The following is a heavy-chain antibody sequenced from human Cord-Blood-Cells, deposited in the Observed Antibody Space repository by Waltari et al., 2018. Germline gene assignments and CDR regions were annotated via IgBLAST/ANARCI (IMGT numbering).Heavy chain of an antibody. CDR2: IIPILGIA. V-gene: IGHV1-69*09. CDR3: ARGRGDLRGGDYDAFDI. D-gene: IGHD4-17*01. J-gene: IGHJ3*02. CDR1: GGTFSSYA. Sequence: QVQLVQSGAEVKKPGSSVKVSCKASGGTFSSYAISWVRQAPGQGLEWMGRIIPILGIANYAQKFQGRVTITADKSTSTAYMELSSLRSEDTAVYYCARGRGDLRGGDYDAFDIWGQGTMVTVSS.